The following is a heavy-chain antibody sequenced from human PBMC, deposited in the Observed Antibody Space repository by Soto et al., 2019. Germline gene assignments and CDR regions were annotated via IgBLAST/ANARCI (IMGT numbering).Heavy chain of an antibody. Sequence: GGSLRLSCAASGFTFSSYSMNWVRQAPGKGLEWVSSISSSSSYIYYADSVKGRFTISRDNAKNSLYLQMNSLRAEDTAVYYCARDRDSYYYYYGMDVWGQGTTVTVSS. V-gene: IGHV3-21*01. CDR1: GFTFSSYS. J-gene: IGHJ6*02. CDR3: ARDRDSYYYYYGMDV. D-gene: IGHD5-18*01. CDR2: ISSSSSYI.